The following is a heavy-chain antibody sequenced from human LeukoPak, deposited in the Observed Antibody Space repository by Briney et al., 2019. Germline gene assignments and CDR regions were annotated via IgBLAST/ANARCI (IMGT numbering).Heavy chain of an antibody. J-gene: IGHJ5*02. CDR2: IKQDGSEK. D-gene: IGHD4-23*01. CDR3: AKKLGTPGP. CDR1: GIISYYW. V-gene: IGHV3-7*01. Sequence: PGGSLRLSCAASGIISYYWMNWVRQAPGKGLEWVASIKQDGSEKYYVDSVKGRFTISRDNAKNSLYLQMNSLRGEDTAVYYCAKKLGTPGPWGQGTLVTVSS.